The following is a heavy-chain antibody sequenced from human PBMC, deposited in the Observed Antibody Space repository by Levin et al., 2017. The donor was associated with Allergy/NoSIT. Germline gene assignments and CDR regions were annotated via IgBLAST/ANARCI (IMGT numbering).Heavy chain of an antibody. CDR2: IYYTGST. CDR3: ASASSWYGHLHP. D-gene: IGHD6-13*01. V-gene: IGHV4-59*01. Sequence: SQTPSLPCTVSGGSIRSFYWSWIRQPPGKGLEWIGYIYYTGSTNYNPSLKSRVTIPVETSKNQFSLKLSSVTAAATAVPYCASASSWYGHLHPWRQGPLVPVSS. J-gene: IGHJ5*02. CDR1: GGSIRSFY.